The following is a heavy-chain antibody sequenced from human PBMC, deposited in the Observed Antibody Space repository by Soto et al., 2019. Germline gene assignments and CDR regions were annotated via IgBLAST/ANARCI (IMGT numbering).Heavy chain of an antibody. CDR3: ATNGSSGYYRNY. Sequence: GGSLRLSCAVSGFILGKYWMSWVRQVPGEGLEWVADIKEDGSEKYYADSVKGRFTISRDNAKNSLYLQMNSLRDEDTAVYYCATNGSSGYYRNYWGQGALVTVSS. CDR1: GFILGKYW. CDR2: IKEDGSEK. V-gene: IGHV3-7*01. D-gene: IGHD3-22*01. J-gene: IGHJ4*02.